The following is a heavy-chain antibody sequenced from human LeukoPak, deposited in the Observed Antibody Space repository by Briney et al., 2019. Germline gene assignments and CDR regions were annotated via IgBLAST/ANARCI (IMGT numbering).Heavy chain of an antibody. D-gene: IGHD5-12*01. V-gene: IGHV4-4*09. J-gene: IGHJ4*02. CDR2: ISSSGSV. CDR3: ARIPLGYSGAYYFDY. CDR1: GDSISSHY. Sequence: SETLSLTCTVSGDSISSHYWSWLRQPSGKGLEWIGYISSSGSVNDNPSLRSRVTISVDTSKNQFFLNLSSVSAADTAVYYCARIPLGYSGAYYFDYWGQGTLVSLSP.